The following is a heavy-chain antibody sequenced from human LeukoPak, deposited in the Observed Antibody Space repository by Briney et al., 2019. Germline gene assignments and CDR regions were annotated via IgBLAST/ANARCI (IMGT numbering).Heavy chain of an antibody. CDR2: IYSGGST. J-gene: IGHJ4*02. D-gene: IGHD2-2*02. V-gene: IGHV3-66*02. CDR1: GFTVSSNY. Sequence: GGSLRLSCAASGFTVSSNYMSWARQAPGKGLEWVSVIYSGGSTYYADSVKGRFTISRDNSKNTLYLQMNSLRAEDTAVYYCARGPYCSSTSCYTLGFDYWGQGTLVTVSS. CDR3: ARGPYCSSTSCYTLGFDY.